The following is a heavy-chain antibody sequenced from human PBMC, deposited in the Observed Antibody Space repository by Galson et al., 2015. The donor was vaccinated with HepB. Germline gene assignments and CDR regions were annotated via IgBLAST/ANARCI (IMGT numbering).Heavy chain of an antibody. CDR3: ARQDTGYNFDAFDV. CDR1: W. J-gene: IGHJ3*01. Sequence: WLGWVRQMPGKGLEWMGIIYPDDSDTRYSPSFQGQVTMSVDKSSNTAYLQWSSLKASDTAIYFCARQDTGYNFDAFDVWGQGTMVTVSS. D-gene: IGHD5-24*01. CDR2: IYPDDSDT. V-gene: IGHV5-51*01.